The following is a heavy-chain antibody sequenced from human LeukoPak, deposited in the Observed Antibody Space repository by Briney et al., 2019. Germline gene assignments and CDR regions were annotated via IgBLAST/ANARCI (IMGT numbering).Heavy chain of an antibody. CDR1: GGSISSYY. CDR3: AAGWQFDY. V-gene: IGHV4-59*08. J-gene: IGHJ4*02. D-gene: IGHD6-19*01. CDR2: IYYSGTT. Sequence: SETLSLTCTVSGGSISSYYGSWIRRPPGKGLEWIGSIYYSGTTNYSPSLESRVTISADTSKNQFSLKVSSVTAADTAVYFCAAGWQFDYWGQGNLVTVSS.